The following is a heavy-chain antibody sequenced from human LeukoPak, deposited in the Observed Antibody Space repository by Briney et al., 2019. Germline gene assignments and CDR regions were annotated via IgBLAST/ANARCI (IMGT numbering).Heavy chain of an antibody. J-gene: IGHJ4*02. CDR2: IYYSGST. CDR1: GGSISSYY. Sequence: SETLSLTCTVSGGSISSYYWSWIRQPPGKGLEWIGYIYYSGSTYYNPSLKSRVTISVDTSKNQFSLKLSSVTAADTAVYYCASDLYDSSGYLTDYWGQGTLVTVSS. D-gene: IGHD3-22*01. CDR3: ASDLYDSSGYLTDY. V-gene: IGHV4-59*06.